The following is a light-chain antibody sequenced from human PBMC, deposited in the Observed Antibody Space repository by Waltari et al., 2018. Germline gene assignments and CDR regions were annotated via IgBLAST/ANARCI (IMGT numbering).Light chain of an antibody. Sequence: QSALTQPASVSGSPRQSITISCTGTNSDIGGYSYVSWYQHHSGKAPKLMIFGVSDRPPGVSHRFSGSKSGNTASLTISGLQAEDEADYYCSSFTSSGTWVFGGGTRVTVL. CDR1: NSDIGGYSY. V-gene: IGLV2-14*03. CDR2: GVS. CDR3: SSFTSSGTWV. J-gene: IGLJ3*02.